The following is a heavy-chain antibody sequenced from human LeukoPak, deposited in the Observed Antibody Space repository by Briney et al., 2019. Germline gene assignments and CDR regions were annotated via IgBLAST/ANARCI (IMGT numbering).Heavy chain of an antibody. CDR2: ISSSSYI. V-gene: IGHV3-21*01. J-gene: IGHJ4*02. D-gene: IGHD3-10*01. CDR3: ARDLGTMVRGADY. Sequence: GGSLRLSCAASGFTFSSYSMNWVRQAPGKGLEWVSSISSSSYIYYADSVKGRFTLSRDNAKNSLYLQMNSLRAEDTAVYYCARDLGTMVRGADYWGQGTLVTVSS. CDR1: GFTFSSYS.